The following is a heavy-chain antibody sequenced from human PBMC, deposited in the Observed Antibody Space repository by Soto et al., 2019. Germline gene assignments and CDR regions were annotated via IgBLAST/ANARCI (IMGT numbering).Heavy chain of an antibody. CDR3: ARGDSGDCSSTCCYGPGRLDY. Sequence: EVQLVESGGGLVQPGGSLRLSCAASGFTVSSNYMSWVRQAPGKGLEWVSVIYSGGSTYYADSVKGRFTISRDNSKNTLYLQMNSLRAEDTAVYYCARGDSGDCSSTCCYGPGRLDYWGQGTLVTVSS. D-gene: IGHD2-2*01. V-gene: IGHV3-66*01. CDR1: GFTVSSNY. J-gene: IGHJ4*02. CDR2: IYSGGST.